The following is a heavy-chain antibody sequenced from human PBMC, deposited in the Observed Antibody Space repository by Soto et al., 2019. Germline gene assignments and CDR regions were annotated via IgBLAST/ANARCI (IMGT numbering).Heavy chain of an antibody. D-gene: IGHD3-10*01. CDR1: GFTFSNYL. Sequence: GGSLKLSFAAPGFTFSNYLMSLVRQAPGKGPEWLANIKEAGSEKYYVDSVKGRFTISRDNAKNSLYLQMNSLRAEDTAVYYCAITMVWGAISDYYYGIDVWGQGTTVTVSS. V-gene: IGHV3-7*02. CDR2: IKEAGSEK. CDR3: AITMVWGAISDYYYGIDV. J-gene: IGHJ6*02.